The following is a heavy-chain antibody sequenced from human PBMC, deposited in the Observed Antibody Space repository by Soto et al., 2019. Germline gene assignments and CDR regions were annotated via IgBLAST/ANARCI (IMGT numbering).Heavy chain of an antibody. J-gene: IGHJ6*02. Sequence: SETLSLTCAVSGGSISSGGYSWSWIRQPPGKGLEWIGYIYHSGSTYYNPSLKSRVTISVDRSKNQFSLKLSSVTAADTAVYYCARGGLNGMDVWGQGTTVTVSS. D-gene: IGHD3-16*01. CDR2: IYHSGST. CDR1: GGSISSGGYS. V-gene: IGHV4-30-2*01. CDR3: ARGGLNGMDV.